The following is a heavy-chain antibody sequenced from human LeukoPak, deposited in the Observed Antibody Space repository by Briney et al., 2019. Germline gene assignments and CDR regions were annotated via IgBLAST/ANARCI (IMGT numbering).Heavy chain of an antibody. Sequence: SETLSLTCAVSGGSISSSNWWSWVRQPPGKGLEWIGEIYHSGSTNYNPSLKSRVTISVDKSENQFSLKLSSVTAADTAVYFCARDPASGYSTKRYYFDYWGQGTLVTVSS. CDR2: IYHSGST. CDR3: ARDPASGYSTKRYYFDY. V-gene: IGHV4-4*02. CDR1: GGSISSSNW. D-gene: IGHD6-13*01. J-gene: IGHJ4*02.